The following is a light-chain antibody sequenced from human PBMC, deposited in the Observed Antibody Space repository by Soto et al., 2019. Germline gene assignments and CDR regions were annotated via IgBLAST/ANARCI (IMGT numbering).Light chain of an antibody. Sequence: QSVLTQPRSVSGSPGQSITISCTRTTSDIGAYDFVSWYQQHPGKAPKLMIYEVSSRPPGLSHRFSGSKSGNTASLTISALQAEDEAAYYCSSYTTSNTVIFGGGTKLTVL. CDR1: TSDIGAYDF. CDR3: SSYTTSNTVI. J-gene: IGLJ2*01. V-gene: IGLV2-14*01. CDR2: EVS.